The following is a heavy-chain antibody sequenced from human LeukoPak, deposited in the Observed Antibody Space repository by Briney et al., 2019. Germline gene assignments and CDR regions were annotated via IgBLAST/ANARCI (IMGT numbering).Heavy chain of an antibody. J-gene: IGHJ4*02. CDR2: ISGSGGST. CDR3: ARDRGPMGVVDY. Sequence: GGSLRLSCAASGFTFSSYAMSWVRQAPGKGLEWVSAISGSGGSTYYADSVKGRFTISRDNSKNTLYLQMNSLRAEDTAVYYCARDRGPMGVVDYWGQGTLVTVSS. D-gene: IGHD2-8*01. V-gene: IGHV3-23*01. CDR1: GFTFSSYA.